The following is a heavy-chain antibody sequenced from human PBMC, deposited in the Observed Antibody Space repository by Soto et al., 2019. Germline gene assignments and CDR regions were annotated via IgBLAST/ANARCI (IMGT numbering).Heavy chain of an antibody. D-gene: IGHD1-26*01. CDR2: IGTVGDT. Sequence: EVQLVESGGGLVRPGGSRRLSCAASGFTFDSYDMHWVRQAAGKPLEWVSSIGTVGDTYYQDSVKGRFTFSRDNGKSSLSLQMNSLRVEDTAIYFCARGAPTGSFLFDYWGQGILVAVSS. CDR3: ARGAPTGSFLFDY. CDR1: GFTFDSYD. V-gene: IGHV3-13*01. J-gene: IGHJ4*02.